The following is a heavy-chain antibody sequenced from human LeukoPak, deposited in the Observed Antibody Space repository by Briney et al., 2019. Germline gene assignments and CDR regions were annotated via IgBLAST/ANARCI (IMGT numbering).Heavy chain of an antibody. V-gene: IGHV3-23*01. Sequence: GGSLRLSCAASGFTFSSYAMSWVRQAPGKGLEWVSAISGSGDSTDYADSVKGRFTISRDSSKNTLHLQMNSLRAADTAVYYCAKGSYDSSWSFQHWGQGTLVTVSS. D-gene: IGHD6-13*01. CDR2: ISGSGDST. CDR1: GFTFSSYA. J-gene: IGHJ1*01. CDR3: AKGSYDSSWSFQH.